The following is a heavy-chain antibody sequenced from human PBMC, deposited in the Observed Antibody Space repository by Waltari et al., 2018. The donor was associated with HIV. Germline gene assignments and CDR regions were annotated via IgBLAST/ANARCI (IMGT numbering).Heavy chain of an antibody. V-gene: IGHV3-74*01. CDR1: GFTFSSYW. CDR3: ASLYNYVWGSPPPFDY. Sequence: VQLVESGGGLVQPGGSLRLSGAASGFTFSSYWIPLVRQAPGKGLVWVSRINSDGSSTNYADSVKGRFTISRDNAKNTVYLQMNSLRAEDTALYYCASLYNYVWGSPPPFDYWGQGTLVTVSS. D-gene: IGHD3-16*01. CDR2: INSDGSST. J-gene: IGHJ4*02.